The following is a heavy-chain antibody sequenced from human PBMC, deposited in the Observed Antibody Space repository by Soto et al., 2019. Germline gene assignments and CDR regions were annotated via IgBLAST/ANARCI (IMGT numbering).Heavy chain of an antibody. V-gene: IGHV3-7*01. Sequence: EVQLVESGGGLVQPGGSLRLSCAASGFTFSSYWMSWVRQAPGKGLEWVANIKQDGSEKYYVDSVKGRFTISRDNAKNSLYLQMNSLGAEDTAVYYCARDRVIAAAGSPLGGQGTLVTVSS. CDR2: IKQDGSEK. J-gene: IGHJ4*02. CDR1: GFTFSSYW. D-gene: IGHD6-13*01. CDR3: ARDRVIAAAGSPL.